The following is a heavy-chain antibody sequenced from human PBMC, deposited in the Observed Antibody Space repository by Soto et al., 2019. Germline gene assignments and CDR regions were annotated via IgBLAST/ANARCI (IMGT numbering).Heavy chain of an antibody. CDR1: GNTFTGHF. Sequence: ASVKVSCKASGNTFTGHFVHWVRQAPGQGLEWMGWINPRNGATKYAQNFQDWVTMTRDTSTTTVYMEVRRLRSDDTAVYYCATNDGGGSGSQLNYWGRGTLVTVSS. CDR2: INPRNGAT. V-gene: IGHV1-2*04. CDR3: ATNDGGGSGSQLNY. D-gene: IGHD6-19*01. J-gene: IGHJ4*02.